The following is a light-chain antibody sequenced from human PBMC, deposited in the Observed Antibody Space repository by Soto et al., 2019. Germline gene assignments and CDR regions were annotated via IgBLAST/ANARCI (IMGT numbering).Light chain of an antibody. V-gene: IGKV3-15*01. CDR1: QSVSSN. CDR2: GAS. Sequence: EIVMTQSPATLSVSPGERATLSCRASQSVSSNLAWYQQKAGQAPRLLIYGASTRATGIPARFSGSGSETEFTLTISSLQSEDFAVYYCQQYNNLPPVTFGQGTKLEIK. CDR3: QQYNNLPPVT. J-gene: IGKJ2*01.